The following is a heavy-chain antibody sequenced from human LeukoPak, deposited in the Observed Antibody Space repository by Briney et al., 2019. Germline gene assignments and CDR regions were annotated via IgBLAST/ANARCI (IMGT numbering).Heavy chain of an antibody. CDR1: GYTFTSNY. D-gene: IGHD3-16*01. J-gene: IGHJ3*02. Sequence: ASVKVSCKASGYTFTSNYIHWVRQAPGQGLEWIGMIYPRDGSTSYAQKFQGRVTMTRDTSTSTVYMELSSLRSEDTAVYYCARRTGMGGAFDIWGQGTMVTVSS. CDR3: ARRTGMGGAFDI. CDR2: IYPRDGST. V-gene: IGHV1-46*01.